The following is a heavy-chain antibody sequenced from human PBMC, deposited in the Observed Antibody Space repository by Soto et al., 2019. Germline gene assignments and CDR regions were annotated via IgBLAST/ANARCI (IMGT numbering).Heavy chain of an antibody. D-gene: IGHD6-13*01. CDR2: IGGSGSTT. CDR1: GFTFSSSA. Sequence: EVQLLESGGGLVQSGGSLRLSCAVSGFTFSSSAMSWVSLAPGKGLEWVSSISGIGGSGSTTHYADSVEGRFTISRDNSKNTLYLQLNSLRAEDMAVYYCAKAQTSRSFFDYWGQGTLVTVSS. CDR3: AKAQTSRSFFDY. V-gene: IGHV3-23*01. J-gene: IGHJ4*02.